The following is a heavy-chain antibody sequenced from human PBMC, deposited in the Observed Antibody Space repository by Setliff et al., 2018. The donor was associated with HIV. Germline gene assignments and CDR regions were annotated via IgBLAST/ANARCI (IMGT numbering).Heavy chain of an antibody. CDR3: AKTTPQPHYYYYVDV. CDR2: IGASNGNT. Sequence: ASVKVSCKASGYIFSTYGISWVRQAPGQGLEWMGWIGASNGNTHYAQKVQGRVTLTTDTSTNTAYMELRSLRSDDAAVYYCAKTTPQPHYYYYVDVWGKGTTVTVPS. CDR1: GYIFSTYG. D-gene: IGHD4-17*01. J-gene: IGHJ6*03. V-gene: IGHV1-18*01.